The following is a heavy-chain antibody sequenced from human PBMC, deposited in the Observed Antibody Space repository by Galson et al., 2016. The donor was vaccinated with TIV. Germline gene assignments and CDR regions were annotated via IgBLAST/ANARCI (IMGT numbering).Heavy chain of an antibody. CDR2: ISYDGSNK. J-gene: IGHJ4*02. V-gene: IGHV3-30*03. CDR3: ARDRDLYPPCVGTFDH. Sequence: SLRLSCAASGFTFSRFGMHWVRQAPGKGLEWVAGISYDGSNKYYADSVKGRLTISRDNTKNTLYLQMNSLRAEDTAVYYCARDRDLYPPCVGTFDHWGQGTMVTVSS. D-gene: IGHD7-27*01. CDR1: GFTFSRFG.